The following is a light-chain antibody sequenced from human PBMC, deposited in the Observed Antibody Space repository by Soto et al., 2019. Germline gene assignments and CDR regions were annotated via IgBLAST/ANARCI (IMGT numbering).Light chain of an antibody. CDR2: AAS. J-gene: IGKJ4*01. CDR1: QDVSRS. V-gene: IGKV1-9*01. Sequence: DTRLTQSPSFLSASVGDRVTITCRASQDVSRSLGWYQQKPGKAPSLLISAASTLHSGVPSRFSGSGSGTDFTLTISSLQPEDFATYYCQQLWTYPLTFGGGTKVEI. CDR3: QQLWTYPLT.